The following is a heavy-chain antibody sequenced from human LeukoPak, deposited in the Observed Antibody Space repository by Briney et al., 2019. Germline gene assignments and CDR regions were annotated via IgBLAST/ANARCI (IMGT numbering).Heavy chain of an antibody. CDR2: ISGSGGTT. Sequence: GGSLRLSCAASGFTFSDYYMSWIRQAPGKGLEWVSAISGSGGTTYYADSVKGRFTISRDNSKNTLYLQMNSLRAGDTAVYYCARMSSGPFDYWGQGTLVTVSS. V-gene: IGHV3-23*01. CDR3: ARMSSGPFDY. J-gene: IGHJ4*02. CDR1: GFTFSDYY. D-gene: IGHD3-22*01.